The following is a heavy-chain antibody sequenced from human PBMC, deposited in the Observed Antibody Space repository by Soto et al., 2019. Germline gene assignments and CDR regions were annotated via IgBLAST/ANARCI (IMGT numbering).Heavy chain of an antibody. CDR1: GGSFTGYY. Sequence: QVQLQQWGAGLLKPSETLSLTCAVYGGSFTGYYWSWIRQPPGKGLEWIGEINHSGSTNYNPSLKSRVTISVDTSTNHFSLKLNSVTAADTAVYYCARALWGSSWHLRTWGQRTLVTVAS. D-gene: IGHD6-13*01. V-gene: IGHV4-34*01. CDR3: ARALWGSSWHLRT. CDR2: INHSGST. J-gene: IGHJ5*02.